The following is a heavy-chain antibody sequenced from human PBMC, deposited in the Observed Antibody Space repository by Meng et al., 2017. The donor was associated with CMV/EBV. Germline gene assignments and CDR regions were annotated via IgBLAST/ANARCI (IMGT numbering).Heavy chain of an antibody. V-gene: IGHV4-30-4*08. CDR1: GGSISSGDYS. D-gene: IGHD3-10*01. CDR3: AREELFSYGTHQNNYSMDV. CDR2: IYYSGST. J-gene: IGHJ6*02. Sequence: SETLSLTCTVSGGSISSGDYSWNWIRQPPGKGLAWIGYIYYSGSTYYNPSLKSQVTISVDTSKNQFSLKLSSVTAADTAVYYCAREELFSYGTHQNNYSMDVWGQGTTVTVSS.